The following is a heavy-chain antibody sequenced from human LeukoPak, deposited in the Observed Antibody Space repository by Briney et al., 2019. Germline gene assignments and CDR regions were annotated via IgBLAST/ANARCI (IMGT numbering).Heavy chain of an antibody. CDR3: ATGTHYDLLPF. D-gene: IGHD3-9*01. CDR1: GGSFTFTSHA. J-gene: IGHJ4*02. CDR2: LIPIYGSA. V-gene: IGHV1-69*06. Sequence: SVKVSCKASGGSFTFTSHAISWVRQAPGQGLEWMGGLIPIYGSANYAQKFQDRVTMTEDTSTDTAYMELSSLRSEDTALYYCATGTHYDLLPFWGQGTLVTVSS.